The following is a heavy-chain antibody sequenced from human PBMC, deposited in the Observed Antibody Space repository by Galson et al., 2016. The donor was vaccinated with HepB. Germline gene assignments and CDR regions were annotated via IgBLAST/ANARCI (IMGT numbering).Heavy chain of an antibody. CDR1: GFSLTTSGVG. D-gene: IGHD3-10*01. Sequence: PALVKPTQTLTLTCTFSGFSLTTSGVGVGWIHQPPGKALEWLALIFWNDDERYSPSLKNRLTITKDTSKNQVVLTLTNMDPLDTATYYCAHRRTPYYYGSGGWADTFLFWGQGTMVTVSS. CDR3: AHRRTPYYYGSGGWADTFLF. V-gene: IGHV2-5*01. J-gene: IGHJ3*01. CDR2: IFWNDDE.